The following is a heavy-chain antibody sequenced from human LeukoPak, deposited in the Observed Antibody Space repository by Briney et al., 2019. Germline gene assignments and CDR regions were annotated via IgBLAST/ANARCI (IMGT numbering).Heavy chain of an antibody. CDR1: GFTFSDYY. CDR2: IGSSGSTI. CDR3: ARDRARSYYDSSGYYSDAFDI. J-gene: IGHJ3*02. D-gene: IGHD3-22*01. V-gene: IGHV3-11*04. Sequence: PGGSLRLSCAASGFTFSDYYMSWIRQAPGKGLEWVSYIGSSGSTIYYADSVKGRFTISRDNAKNSLYLQMNSLRAEDTAVYYCARDRARSYYDSSGYYSDAFDIWGQGTMVTVSS.